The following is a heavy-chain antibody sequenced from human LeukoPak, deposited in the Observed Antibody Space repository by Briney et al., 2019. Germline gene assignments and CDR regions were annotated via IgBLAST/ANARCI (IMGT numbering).Heavy chain of an antibody. CDR1: GITFSRLC. D-gene: IGHD6-6*01. V-gene: IGHV3-7*03. J-gene: IGHJ4*02. CDR2: INQDGSEK. Sequence: GGSPRLSCAASGITFSRLCKSGVRQAPGKGLKWVANINQDGSEKHYVDSVKGRFTISRDNAENSLYLQMNSLRVEDTAMYYCAKGSRSSRPYYFDYWGQGTLVTVSS. CDR3: AKGSRSSRPYYFDY.